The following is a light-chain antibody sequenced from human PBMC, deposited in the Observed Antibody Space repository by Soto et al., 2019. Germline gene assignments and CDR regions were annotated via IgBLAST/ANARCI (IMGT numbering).Light chain of an antibody. CDR1: QSVSSNF. CDR3: QQYGSSPRT. J-gene: IGKJ1*01. CDR2: GAS. V-gene: IGKV3-20*01. Sequence: PGERATLSCKASQSVSSNFLAWYQQKPGQAPRLLIYGASNRATGIPDKFNGSGSGTDFTLTISRLEPEDFTMYYCQQYGSSPRTFGQGGKVDIK.